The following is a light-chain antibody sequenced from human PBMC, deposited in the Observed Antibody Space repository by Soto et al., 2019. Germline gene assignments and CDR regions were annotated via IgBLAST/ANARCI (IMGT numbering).Light chain of an antibody. CDR3: AAWDDSLSGWV. Sequence: QSVLTQPPSASGTPGQRVTISCSGSSSNIGSNFVYWYQQFPGTAPKLLIYRNNQRPSGVPDRFSGSKSGTSASLAISGLSSEDEADYYCAAWDDSLSGWVFGGGTKLTVL. V-gene: IGLV1-47*03. CDR2: RNN. CDR1: SSNIGSNF. J-gene: IGLJ3*02.